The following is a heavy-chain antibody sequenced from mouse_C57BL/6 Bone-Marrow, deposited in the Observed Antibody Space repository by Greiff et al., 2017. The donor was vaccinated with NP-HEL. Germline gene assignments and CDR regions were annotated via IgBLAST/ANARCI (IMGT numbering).Heavy chain of an antibody. Sequence: QVQLQQPGAELVRPGTSVKLSCKASGYTFTSYWMHWVKQRPGQGLEWIGVIDPSDSYTNYNQKFKGKATLTVDTSSSTAYMQLSSLTSEDSAVYYCARSQLRPRGFAYWGQGTLVTVSA. V-gene: IGHV1-59*01. CDR1: GYTFTSYW. D-gene: IGHD3-2*02. CDR3: ARSQLRPRGFAY. J-gene: IGHJ3*01. CDR2: IDPSDSYT.